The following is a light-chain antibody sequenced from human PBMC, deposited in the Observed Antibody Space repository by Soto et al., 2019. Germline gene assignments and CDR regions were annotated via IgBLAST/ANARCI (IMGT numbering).Light chain of an antibody. J-gene: IGKJ4*01. Sequence: DIQKTQSPSSLSASVGDRVSITCRASQRISSHLTWYQQKPGTAPNLLIYTASSLQGGVPSRFSGSGSGTDFILTISSLQPEDFATYYCQQSYSTPLTFGGGTKVELK. V-gene: IGKV1-39*01. CDR3: QQSYSTPLT. CDR1: QRISSH. CDR2: TAS.